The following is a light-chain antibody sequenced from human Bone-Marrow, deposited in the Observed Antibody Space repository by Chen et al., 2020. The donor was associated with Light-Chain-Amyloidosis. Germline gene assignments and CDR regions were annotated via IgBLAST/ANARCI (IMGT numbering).Light chain of an antibody. CDR3: ATWDDRLRGPR. Sequence: QSVLTQQPSVSGTPGEQVTISCSGSPSNIGTNYVFWYQQINGTAPKLHIYNTNLRPSGVRDRFSGSQSGTSASLAISGLRSEDEAAYYCATWDDRLRGPRFGGGTKLTVL. V-gene: IGLV1-47*02. J-gene: IGLJ3*02. CDR2: NTN. CDR1: PSNIGTNY.